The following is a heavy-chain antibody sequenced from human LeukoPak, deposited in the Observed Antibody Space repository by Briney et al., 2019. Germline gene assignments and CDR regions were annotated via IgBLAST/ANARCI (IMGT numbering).Heavy chain of an antibody. CDR3: ARSPDYYGSGSYTIDY. Sequence: SGGSLRLSCAASGFTFSDYYMSWIRQAPGKGLEWVLYISSSGSTIYYADSVKGRFTISRDNAKNSLYLQMNSLRAEDTAVYYCARSPDYYGSGSYTIDYWGQGTLVTVSS. CDR1: GFTFSDYY. J-gene: IGHJ4*02. CDR2: ISSSGSTI. D-gene: IGHD3-10*01. V-gene: IGHV3-11*04.